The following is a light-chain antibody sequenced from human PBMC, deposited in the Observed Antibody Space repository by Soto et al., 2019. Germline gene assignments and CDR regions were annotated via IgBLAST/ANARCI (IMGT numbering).Light chain of an antibody. V-gene: IGKV1-5*03. Sequence: DIPMTQSPSTLSASVGDRVTITCRASQRINDWLAWYQQKPGKAPNLLIYKASTLESGVPSRFSGSGYGTEFTLTMSSLQPDDFATYYCQQYSSFSYTFGQGTKLEIK. CDR2: KAS. CDR1: QRINDW. J-gene: IGKJ2*01. CDR3: QQYSSFSYT.